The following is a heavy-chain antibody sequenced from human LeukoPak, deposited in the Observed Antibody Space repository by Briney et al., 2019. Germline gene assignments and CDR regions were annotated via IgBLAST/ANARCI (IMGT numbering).Heavy chain of an antibody. CDR2: ISSSSSTI. J-gene: IGHJ4*02. CDR1: GFTFSSYS. CDR3: ANEIRPNDY. Sequence: GGSLRLSCAASGFTFSSYSMNWVRQAPGKGLEWVSYISSSSSTIYYADSVKGRFAISRDNSKNTLYLQMNSLRAEDTAVYYCANEIRPNDYWGQGTQVTVSS. D-gene: IGHD4-17*01. V-gene: IGHV3-48*01.